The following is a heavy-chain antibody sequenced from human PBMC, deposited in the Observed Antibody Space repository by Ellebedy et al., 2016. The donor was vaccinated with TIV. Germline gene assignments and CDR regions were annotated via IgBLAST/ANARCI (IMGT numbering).Heavy chain of an antibody. Sequence: GESLKISXVASGFGFSGYWMNWVRQAPGKGLEWVANMNGDGSNKYYVDSVKGRFTISRDNARNSLYLQMDSLRAEDTAFYYCARGAAGACDFWGQGTMVIVSS. CDR2: MNGDGSNK. CDR3: ARGAAGACDF. CDR1: GFGFSGYW. J-gene: IGHJ3*01. V-gene: IGHV3-7*03.